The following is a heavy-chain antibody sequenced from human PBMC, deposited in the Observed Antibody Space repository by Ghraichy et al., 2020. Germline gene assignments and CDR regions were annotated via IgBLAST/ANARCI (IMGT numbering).Heavy chain of an antibody. Sequence: GGSLRLSCAASGFTFSSYSMNWVRQAPGKGLEWVSSISSSSSYIYYADSVKGRFTISRDNAKNSLYLQMNSLRAEDTAVYYCARDGSGSYYNWDYFDYWGQGTLVTVSS. CDR3: ARDGSGSYYNWDYFDY. D-gene: IGHD3-10*01. CDR2: ISSSSSYI. J-gene: IGHJ4*02. CDR1: GFTFSSYS. V-gene: IGHV3-21*01.